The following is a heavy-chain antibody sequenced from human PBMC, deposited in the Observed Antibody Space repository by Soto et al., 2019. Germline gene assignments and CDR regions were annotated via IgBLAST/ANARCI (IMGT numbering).Heavy chain of an antibody. CDR2: IYYSGST. Sequence: SETLSLTCTVSGGSISSGDYYWSWIRQPPGKGLEWIGYIYYSGSTYYNPSLKSRVTISVDTSKNQFSLKLSSVTAADTAVYYCARGAGRIPNYYDSSGYNVHYYYGMDVWGQGTTVTVSS. CDR3: ARGAGRIPNYYDSSGYNVHYYYGMDV. CDR1: GGSISSGDYY. D-gene: IGHD3-22*01. J-gene: IGHJ6*02. V-gene: IGHV4-30-4*01.